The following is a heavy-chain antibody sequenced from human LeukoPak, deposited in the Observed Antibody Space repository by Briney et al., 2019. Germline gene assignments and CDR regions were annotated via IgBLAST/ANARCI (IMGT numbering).Heavy chain of an antibody. J-gene: IGHJ4*02. V-gene: IGHV4-34*01. CDR1: GGSFRAYF. CDR3: ARGANSYDSGTYAWFDY. D-gene: IGHD3-10*01. CDR2: INHSGDT. Sequence: SETLSLTCAVHGGSFRAYFWSWIRQSPGKGLEWIGEINHSGDTNYNPSLKNRVTISSDTSKDQFSLKLSSVTAADTAIYYCARGANSYDSGTYAWFDYWGQGTLVTVSS.